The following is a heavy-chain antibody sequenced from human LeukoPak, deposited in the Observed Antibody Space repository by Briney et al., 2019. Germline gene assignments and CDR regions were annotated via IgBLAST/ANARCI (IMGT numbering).Heavy chain of an antibody. Sequence: SVKVSCKASGGTFSSYAISWVRQAPGQGLEWLGGIIPMFATAKYAQKLQGRVTITTDESTSTAYMGLSSLRSQDTAVYYCAGVSPDPNDFYSWGQGTLVTVSS. CDR3: AGVSPDPNDFYS. CDR2: IIPMFATA. D-gene: IGHD2-8*01. CDR1: GGTFSSYA. V-gene: IGHV1-69*05. J-gene: IGHJ4*02.